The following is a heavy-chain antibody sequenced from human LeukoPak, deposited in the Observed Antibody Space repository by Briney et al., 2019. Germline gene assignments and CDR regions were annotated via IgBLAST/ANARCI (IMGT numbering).Heavy chain of an antibody. CDR3: ARDNVDILTGYAPFDY. CDR1: GYTFTGYY. D-gene: IGHD3-9*01. J-gene: IGHJ4*02. Sequence: ASVTVSFKASGYTFTGYYMHWVRQAPGQGLEWMGWINPNSGGTNYAQKFQGRVTMTRDTSISTAYMELSRLRSDDTAVYYCARDNVDILTGYAPFDYWGQGTLVTVSS. CDR2: INPNSGGT. V-gene: IGHV1-2*02.